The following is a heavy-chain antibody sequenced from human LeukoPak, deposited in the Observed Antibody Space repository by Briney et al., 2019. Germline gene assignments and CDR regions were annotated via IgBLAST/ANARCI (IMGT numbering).Heavy chain of an antibody. D-gene: IGHD6-13*01. J-gene: IGHJ6*02. Sequence: SETLSLTCNVTGGSITTYYWSWIRRPPGEGLEWIGYIYHSGSSDYNPSLKSRVTISVDTSKNQFSLKLGSVTAADTGVYYCAGGKPAAGYGMDVWGQGTTVTVSS. V-gene: IGHV4-59*01. CDR2: IYHSGSS. CDR1: GGSITTYY. CDR3: AGGKPAAGYGMDV.